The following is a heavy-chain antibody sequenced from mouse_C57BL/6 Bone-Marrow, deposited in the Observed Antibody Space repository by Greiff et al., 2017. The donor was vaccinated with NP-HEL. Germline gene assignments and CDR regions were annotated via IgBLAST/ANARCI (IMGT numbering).Heavy chain of an antibody. D-gene: IGHD3-2*02. CDR1: GYTFTSYW. V-gene: IGHV1-5*01. CDR3: TRRGARQLRLHVSFAY. J-gene: IGHJ3*01. Sequence: EVQLQQSGTVLARPGASVKMSCKTSGYTFTSYWMHWVKQRPGQGLEWIGAIYPGNSDTSYNQKFKGQAKLTAVPSASTAYMELSILTNEDSAVYYCTRRGARQLRLHVSFAYWGQGTLVTVSA. CDR2: IYPGNSDT.